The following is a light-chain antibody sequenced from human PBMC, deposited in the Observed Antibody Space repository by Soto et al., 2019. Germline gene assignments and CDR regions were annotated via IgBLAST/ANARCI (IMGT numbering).Light chain of an antibody. CDR3: QHYNNAYA. Sequence: EIGLTQSPPTLSVSPEQRDTLSCRASQSVRSNLAWYQHKPGQAPRLLIYGASTRATGIPARFSGRGSVTEFSLTISSLDAEDFAFYYCQHYNNAYAFGQGTKLEIK. J-gene: IGKJ2*01. CDR1: QSVRSN. V-gene: IGKV3-15*01. CDR2: GAS.